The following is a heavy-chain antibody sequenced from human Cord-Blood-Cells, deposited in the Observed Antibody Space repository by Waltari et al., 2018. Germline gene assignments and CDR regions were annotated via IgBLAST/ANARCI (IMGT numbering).Heavy chain of an antibody. Sequence: QVQLQQWGAGLLKPSETLSLTCAVYGGSFSGYYWSWIRQPPGKGREWIGEINHSGSTNYNPSLKSRVTRSVDTSKNQCSRKLSSVTAADTAGYYCARGSYYFDYWGQGTLVTVSS. V-gene: IGHV4-34*01. CDR3: ARGSYYFDY. CDR2: INHSGST. D-gene: IGHD6-6*01. CDR1: GGSFSGYY. J-gene: IGHJ4*02.